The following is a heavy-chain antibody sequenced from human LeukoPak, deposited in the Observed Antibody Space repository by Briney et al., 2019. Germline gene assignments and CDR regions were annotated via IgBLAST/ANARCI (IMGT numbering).Heavy chain of an antibody. CDR1: GFTFSSYA. V-gene: IGHV3-30*04. Sequence: PGRSLRLSCAASGFTFSSYAMHWVRQAPGKGLEWVAVISYDGSNKYYADSVKGRFTISRDNSKNTLYLQMNSLKAEETAGYYCARAPLQRKGMGGGEYFDYWGQGTLVTVSS. CDR3: ARAPLQRKGMGGGEYFDY. J-gene: IGHJ4*02. D-gene: IGHD3-16*01. CDR2: ISYDGSNK.